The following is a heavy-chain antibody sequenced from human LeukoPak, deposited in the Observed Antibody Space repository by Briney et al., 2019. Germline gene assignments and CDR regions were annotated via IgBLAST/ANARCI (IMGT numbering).Heavy chain of an antibody. J-gene: IGHJ6*03. V-gene: IGHV4-59*11. CDR1: GGSISSHY. D-gene: IGHD6-19*01. CDR2: IYNGGST. CDR3: ARDGAVAGIGGYYYYHYMDV. Sequence: SETLSLTCTVSGGSISSHYWSWIRQPPGKGLECIGYIYNGGSTNYNPSLKSRVTMSVDKSRNQVSLRLSAVTAADTAVYYCARDGAVAGIGGYYYYHYMDVWGKGTTVTVSS.